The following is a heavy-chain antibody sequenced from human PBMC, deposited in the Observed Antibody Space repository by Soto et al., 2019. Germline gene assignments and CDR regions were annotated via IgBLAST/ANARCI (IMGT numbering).Heavy chain of an antibody. CDR3: AKDPDRYDYVWGTYRHIDH. Sequence: EVQLLESGGGLVQPGGSLRLSCTASGITFSNYAMSWVRQAPTKGLEWVSSISASGGRPYYADSVKGRFTILRDNSKNTLYLQMNSLRVKDTAVYYCAKDPDRYDYVWGTYRHIDHWGQGTLVTVSS. CDR1: GITFSNYA. D-gene: IGHD3-16*02. J-gene: IGHJ4*02. V-gene: IGHV3-23*01. CDR2: ISASGGRP.